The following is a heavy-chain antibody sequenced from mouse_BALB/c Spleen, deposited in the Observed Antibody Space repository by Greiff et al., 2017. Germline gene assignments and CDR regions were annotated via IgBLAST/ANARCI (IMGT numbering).Heavy chain of an antibody. CDR2: IDPANGNT. D-gene: IGHD6-1*01. V-gene: IGHV14-3*02. Sequence: VQLKESGAELVKPGASVKLSCTASGFNIKDTYMHWVKQRPEQGLEWIGRIDPANGNTKYDPKFQGKATITADTSSNTAYLQLSSLTSEDTAVYYCARSAFYWYFDVWGAGTTVTVSS. J-gene: IGHJ1*01. CDR3: ARSAFYWYFDV. CDR1: GFNIKDTY.